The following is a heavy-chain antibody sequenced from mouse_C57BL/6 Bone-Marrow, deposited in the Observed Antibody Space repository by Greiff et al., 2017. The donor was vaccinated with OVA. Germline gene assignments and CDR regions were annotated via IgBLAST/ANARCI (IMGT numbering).Heavy chain of an antibody. V-gene: IGHV1-54*01. J-gene: IGHJ3*01. D-gene: IGHD1-1*01. CDR1: GYAFTNYL. CDR2: INPGSGGT. Sequence: VQLQQSGAELVRPGTSVKVSCKASGYAFTNYLIEWVKQRPGQGLEWIGVINPGSGGTNYNEKFKGKATLTADKSSSTAYMQLSSLTSEDSAVYFCARTFLYYYGSSPFAYWGQGTPVTVSA. CDR3: ARTFLYYYGSSPFAY.